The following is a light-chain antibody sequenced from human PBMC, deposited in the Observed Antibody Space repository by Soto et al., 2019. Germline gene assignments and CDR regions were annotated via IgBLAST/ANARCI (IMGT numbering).Light chain of an antibody. CDR3: QQYYSAWWT. CDR1: QSVLYSSNNKNY. J-gene: IGKJ1*01. V-gene: IGKV4-1*01. CDR2: WAS. Sequence: DIVMTQSPDSLAVSLGERATINCKSSQSVLYSSNNKNYLAWYQQKPGQPPKLLIYWASTRESGVPDRFSGSGSATDFNLTSSSLQAEDVAVYYCQQYYSAWWTFGQGTKVEI.